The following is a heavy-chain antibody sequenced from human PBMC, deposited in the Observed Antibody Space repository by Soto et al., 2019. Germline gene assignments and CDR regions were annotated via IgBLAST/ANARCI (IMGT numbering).Heavy chain of an antibody. CDR1: GVSISSYY. J-gene: IGHJ6*02. V-gene: IGHV4-4*07. CDR2: IYTSGST. Sequence: SDTLSLTYTVSGVSISSYYWSWIRHPAGKGLEWIGRIYTSGSTNYNPSLKSRVTMSVDTSKNQFSLKLSSVTAADTAVYYCARDTHSSFYYYGMDVWGQGTTVTVSS. CDR3: ARDTHSSFYYYGMDV. D-gene: IGHD6-6*01.